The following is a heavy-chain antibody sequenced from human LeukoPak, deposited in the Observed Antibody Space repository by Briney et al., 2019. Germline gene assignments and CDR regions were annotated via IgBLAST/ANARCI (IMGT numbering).Heavy chain of an antibody. Sequence: ASVKVSRKASGYTFTSYDINWVRQAPGQGLEWMGWMNPNSGNTGYAQKFQGRVTMTRNTSISTAYMELSSLRSEDTAVYYCARLNNFWSGYYYYYGMDVWGQGTTVTVSS. J-gene: IGHJ6*02. CDR2: MNPNSGNT. V-gene: IGHV1-8*01. D-gene: IGHD3-3*01. CDR3: ARLNNFWSGYYYYYGMDV. CDR1: GYTFTSYD.